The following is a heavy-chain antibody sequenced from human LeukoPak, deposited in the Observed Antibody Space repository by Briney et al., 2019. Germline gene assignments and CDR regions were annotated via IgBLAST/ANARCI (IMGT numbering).Heavy chain of an antibody. Sequence: GGSLRLSCAASGFTFSSYAMSWVRQAPGKGLEWVSAFSGSGGSTYYADSVKGRFTISRDNSKNTLYLQMNGLRAEDTAVYYCAKGEFHPHAFDIWGQGTMVTVSS. J-gene: IGHJ3*02. CDR3: AKGEFHPHAFDI. CDR1: GFTFSSYA. V-gene: IGHV3-23*01. CDR2: FSGSGGST. D-gene: IGHD3-10*01.